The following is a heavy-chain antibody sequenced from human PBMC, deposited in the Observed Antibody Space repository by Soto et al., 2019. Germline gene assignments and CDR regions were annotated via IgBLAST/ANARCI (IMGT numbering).Heavy chain of an antibody. J-gene: IGHJ5*02. CDR1: GYTFINYG. CDR3: SRDWEDIRHINGFDP. D-gene: IGHD1-26*01. CDR2: ISGYDGRT. V-gene: IGHV1-18*01. Sequence: QLVQSGVEVKKPGASVRVSCKASGYTFINYGISWVRQAPGQGLEWMGWISGYDGRTNYAQRFQGRVTMTTDTSTNTAYMELTSLTSDDTSVYDCSRDWEDIRHINGFDPWGQGTLVTVSS.